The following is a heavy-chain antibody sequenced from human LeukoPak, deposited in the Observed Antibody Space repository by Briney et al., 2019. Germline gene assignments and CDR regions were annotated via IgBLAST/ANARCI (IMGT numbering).Heavy chain of an antibody. CDR2: ISASGAST. J-gene: IGHJ2*01. V-gene: IGHV3-23*01. CDR1: GFTFSSYA. CDR3: ARERKGSSWSDWYFDL. D-gene: IGHD6-13*01. Sequence: GGSLRLSWAASGFTFSSYAMNWVRQAPGKGLEWVAHISASGASTYYADYVKGRFTISRDKSKNTLYMKVNSLRAEDTAVCYCARERKGSSWSDWYFDLWGRGTLVTVSS.